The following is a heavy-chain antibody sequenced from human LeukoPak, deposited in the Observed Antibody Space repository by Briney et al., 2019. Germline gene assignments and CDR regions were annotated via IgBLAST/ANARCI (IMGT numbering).Heavy chain of an antibody. CDR1: GFTFSSYA. D-gene: IGHD1-26*01. CDR2: ISGSGGST. Sequence: PGGSLRLSCAASGFTFSSYAMSWVRQAPGKGLEWVSAISGSGGSTYYADSVQGRFTISRDNSKNTLYLQMNSLRAEDTAVYYCAKGGGATRTAYYFDYWGQGTLVTVSS. V-gene: IGHV3-23*01. J-gene: IGHJ4*02. CDR3: AKGGGATRTAYYFDY.